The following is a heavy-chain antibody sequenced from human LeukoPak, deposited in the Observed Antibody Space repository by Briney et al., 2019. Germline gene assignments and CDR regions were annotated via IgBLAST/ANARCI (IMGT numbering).Heavy chain of an antibody. CDR1: GGSIRSSYYY. D-gene: IGHD6-13*01. J-gene: IGHJ4*02. V-gene: IGHV4-39*07. CDR3: ARGKYSSSWSIDY. Sequence: NTSETLSLTCTVSGGSIRSSYYYWGWIRQPPGKGLEWIGSIYDSGSTYYNPSLKGRVTISVDTSKNQFSLKLNSVTAADTAVYYCARGKYSSSWSIDYWGQGTLVTVSS. CDR2: IYDSGST.